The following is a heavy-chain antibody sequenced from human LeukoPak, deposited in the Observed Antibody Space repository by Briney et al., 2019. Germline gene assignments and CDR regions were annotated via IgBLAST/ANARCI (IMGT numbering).Heavy chain of an antibody. J-gene: IGHJ5*02. CDR1: GGSFSGYY. D-gene: IGHD4-17*01. V-gene: IGHV4-34*01. Sequence: PSETLSLTCAVYGGSFSGYYWSWIRQPPGKGLEWIGEINHSGSTNYNPSLRSRVTISVDTSKTQFSLKLSSVTAADTAVYYCARSRKYGAVTTYSWFDPWGRGTLVIVSS. CDR3: ARSRKYGAVTTYSWFDP. CDR2: INHSGST.